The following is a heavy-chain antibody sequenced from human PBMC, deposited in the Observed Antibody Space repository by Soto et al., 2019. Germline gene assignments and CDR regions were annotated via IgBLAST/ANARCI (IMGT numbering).Heavy chain of an antibody. J-gene: IGHJ6*02. Sequence: PGGSLRLSCAASGFTFSSYSMNWVRQAPGKGLEWVSYISSSSSNMYYADSVKGRFTMSRDNAKNSLYLQMNSLRDEDTAVYYRARDSSSAFWYYGMDVWGQGTTVTVSS. CDR2: ISSSSSNM. CDR3: ARDSSSAFWYYGMDV. D-gene: IGHD6-19*01. V-gene: IGHV3-48*02. CDR1: GFTFSSYS.